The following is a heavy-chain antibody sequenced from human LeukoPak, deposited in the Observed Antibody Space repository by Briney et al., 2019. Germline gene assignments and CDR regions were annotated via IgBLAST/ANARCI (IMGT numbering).Heavy chain of an antibody. V-gene: IGHV3-7*01. CDR1: GFTFSSYW. Sequence: GGSLRLSCAASGFTFSSYWMSWVRQAPGKGLEWVANIKQDGSEKYYVDSVKGRFTISRDNAKNSLYLQMNSLRAEDTAVYYCARDVRDDFWSGYYGPIDYWGQGTLVTVSS. CDR2: IKQDGSEK. J-gene: IGHJ4*02. D-gene: IGHD3-3*01. CDR3: ARDVRDDFWSGYYGPIDY.